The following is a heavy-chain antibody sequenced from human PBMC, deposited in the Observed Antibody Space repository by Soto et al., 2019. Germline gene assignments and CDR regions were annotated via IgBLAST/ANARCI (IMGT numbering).Heavy chain of an antibody. D-gene: IGHD6-6*01. CDR2: INPSGGST. J-gene: IGHJ3*02. Sequence: GVSVKVSCKASGYAFTIYYMHWVRQAPGQGLEWMGIINPSGGSTSYAQKFQGRVTMTRDTSTSTVYMELSSLRSEDTAVYYCARSQLGPDDAFDIWGQGTMVTVSS. V-gene: IGHV1-46*01. CDR3: ARSQLGPDDAFDI. CDR1: GYAFTIYY.